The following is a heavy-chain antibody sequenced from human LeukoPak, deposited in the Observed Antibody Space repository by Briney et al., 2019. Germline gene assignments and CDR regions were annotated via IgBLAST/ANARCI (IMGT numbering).Heavy chain of an antibody. Sequence: SETLSLTCTVSGGSISSYYWSWIRQPAGKGLEWIGRIYTSGSTNYNPSPKSRVTMSVDTSKNQFSLKLSSVTAADTAVYYCARDGDGYSYGYDFDYWGQGTLVTVSS. CDR3: ARDGDGYSYGYDFDY. D-gene: IGHD5-18*01. CDR1: GGSISSYY. J-gene: IGHJ4*02. V-gene: IGHV4-4*07. CDR2: IYTSGST.